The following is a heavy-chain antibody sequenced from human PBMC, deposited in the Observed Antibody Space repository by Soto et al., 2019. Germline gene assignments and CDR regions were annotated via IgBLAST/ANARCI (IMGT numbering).Heavy chain of an antibody. CDR2: LSDSGNT. Sequence: QVQLQESGPGLMKPSETLSLTCTVSGGSISTYYWSWIRQPPGKRLEWIGCLSDSGNTAFNPYLKSRVTMSLDTSNNQFSLKLTSVTASDTAVYYCARRGYFDLWGRGTLVTVSS. V-gene: IGHV4-59*08. J-gene: IGHJ2*01. CDR3: ARRGYFDL. CDR1: GGSISTYY.